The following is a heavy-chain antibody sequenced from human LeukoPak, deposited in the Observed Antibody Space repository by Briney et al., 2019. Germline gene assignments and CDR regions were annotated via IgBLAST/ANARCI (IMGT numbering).Heavy chain of an antibody. CDR2: ISGDSNYI. CDR3: ARDLYNSGSYFSSGDAFDI. D-gene: IGHD3-10*01. V-gene: IGHV3-21*01. CDR1: GFTFNTNT. Sequence: GGSLRLSCAASGFTFNTNTMNWLRQAPGKGLEWVSSISGDSNYIDYADSLQGRFTISRDNAKNSLYLQMNSLRAEDTAVYYCARDLYNSGSYFSSGDAFDIWGQGTLVTVSS. J-gene: IGHJ3*02.